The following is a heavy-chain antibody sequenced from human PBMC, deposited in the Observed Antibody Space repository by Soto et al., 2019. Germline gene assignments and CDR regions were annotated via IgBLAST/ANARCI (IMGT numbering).Heavy chain of an antibody. Sequence: PGGALRPSCAASGFTISDYYMSWIRQAPGQGREWVSYISSSGSTIYYADSVKGRFTISRDNAKNSLYLQMNSLRAEDTAVYYCATLSSIAARLLPWGQGTLVTVSS. CDR3: ATLSSIAARLLP. CDR2: ISSSGSTI. CDR1: GFTISDYY. J-gene: IGHJ5*02. D-gene: IGHD6-6*01. V-gene: IGHV3-11*01.